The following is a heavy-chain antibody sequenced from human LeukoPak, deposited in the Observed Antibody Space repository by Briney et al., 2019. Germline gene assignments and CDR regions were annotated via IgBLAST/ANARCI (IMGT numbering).Heavy chain of an antibody. D-gene: IGHD1-7*01. Sequence: GGSLRLSCAASEFTFSSYSMNWVRQAPGKGLEWVSYISSDGSTIYYADSVKGRLTISRDNAKNSLYLQMNSLRAEDTAVYYCARGDNWNSYYYYMDVWGKGTTVTVSS. CDR3: ARGDNWNSYYYYMDV. CDR2: ISSDGSTI. J-gene: IGHJ6*03. V-gene: IGHV3-48*04. CDR1: EFTFSSYS.